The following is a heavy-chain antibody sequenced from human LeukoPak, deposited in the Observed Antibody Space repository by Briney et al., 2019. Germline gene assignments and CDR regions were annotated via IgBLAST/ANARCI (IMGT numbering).Heavy chain of an antibody. V-gene: IGHV3-48*04. CDR3: ARGRDLFDS. CDR1: GFTFNTYS. CDR2: ISSSSDTI. J-gene: IGHJ4*02. Sequence: GGSLRLSCVASGFTFNTYSMNWFRQAPGKGLEWISYISSSSDTIYYADSVTGRFTISRDNAKNSLYLQMNSLRAEDTAVYYCARGRDLFDSWGQGTLSSSPQ.